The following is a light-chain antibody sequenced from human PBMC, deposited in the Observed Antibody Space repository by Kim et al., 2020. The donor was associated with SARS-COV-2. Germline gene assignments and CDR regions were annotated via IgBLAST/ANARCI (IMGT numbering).Light chain of an antibody. Sequence: VTISCSGSSSNIGNNYVSWYQQLPGTAPKLLIYDNNKRPSGIPDRFSGSKSGTSATLGITGLQTGDEADYYCGTWDSSLSAGVFGGGTKLTVL. CDR3: GTWDSSLSAGV. V-gene: IGLV1-51*01. CDR1: SSNIGNNY. J-gene: IGLJ3*02. CDR2: DNN.